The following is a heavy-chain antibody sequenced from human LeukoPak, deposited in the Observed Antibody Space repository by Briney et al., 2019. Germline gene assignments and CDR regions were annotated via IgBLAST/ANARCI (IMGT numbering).Heavy chain of an antibody. CDR2: IYYSGST. CDR1: GGSISRYY. D-gene: IGHD3-3*01. CDR3: ARGITIFGVVENWFDP. V-gene: IGHV4-59*01. J-gene: IGHJ5*02. Sequence: SETLSLTCTVSGGSISRYYWSWIRQPPGKGLEWIGYIYYSGSTNYNPSLKSRVTISVDTSKNQFSLKLSSVTAADTAVYYCARGITIFGVVENWFDPWGQGTLVTVSS.